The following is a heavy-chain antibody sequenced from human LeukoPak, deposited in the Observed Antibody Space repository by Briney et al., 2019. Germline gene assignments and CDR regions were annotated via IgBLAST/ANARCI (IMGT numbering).Heavy chain of an antibody. V-gene: IGHV3-48*03. D-gene: IGHD6-6*01. J-gene: IGHJ4*02. Sequence: GGSLRLSCAASGFTFSSYEMNWVRQAPGKGLEWVSYISNSGSNIYYADSVKGRFTISIDNAKNSLYLQMNSLRAEETAVYYCARVYRSSSGPTLDYWGQGTLVTVSS. CDR2: ISNSGSNI. CDR3: ARVYRSSSGPTLDY. CDR1: GFTFSSYE.